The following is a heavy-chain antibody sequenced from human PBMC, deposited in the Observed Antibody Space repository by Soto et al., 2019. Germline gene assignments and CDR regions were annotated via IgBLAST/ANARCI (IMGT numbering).Heavy chain of an antibody. J-gene: IGHJ4*02. CDR3: ARVTQQWLVDY. CDR1: GGSISSYY. CDR2: VHYSGST. D-gene: IGHD6-19*01. V-gene: IGHV4-59*01. Sequence: KPSETLSLTCTVSGGSISSYYWSWIRQPPGKGLDWIGCVHYSGSTNYNPSLQSRVTISVDTSKNQFSLKLTSVTAADTAVYYCARVTQQWLVDYWGQGTLVTVSS.